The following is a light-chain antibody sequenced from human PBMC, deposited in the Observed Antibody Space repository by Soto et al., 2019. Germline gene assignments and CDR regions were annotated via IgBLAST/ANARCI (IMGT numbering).Light chain of an antibody. V-gene: IGLV1-47*01. CDR1: GSNVGTSY. CDR3: AAWDDSLSGRV. Sequence: QSMLTQPPSASGTPGQRVTISCSGSGSNVGTSYVYWYQQLPGTAPKLLIYANNQRPSGVPDRFSGSKSGTSASLAISGLRSEDEADYYCAAWDDSLSGRVFGGGTKLTVL. CDR2: ANN. J-gene: IGLJ3*02.